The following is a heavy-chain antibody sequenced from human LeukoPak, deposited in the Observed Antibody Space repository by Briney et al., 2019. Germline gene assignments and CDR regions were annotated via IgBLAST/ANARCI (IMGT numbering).Heavy chain of an antibody. CDR1: GFSVSSSGVG. CDR3: ASRRGTYCTSFNCREIDY. V-gene: IGHV2-5*02. D-gene: IGHD2-8*01. Sequence: SGPTLVNPTQTLTLTCILSGFSVSSSGVGVGWTRQSPGRALEWLALIYWDDDKRYNPSLKSRLTITKDSSKNQVFLTMTDVDPVDTATYYCASRRGTYCTSFNCREIDYWGQGILATVSS. CDR2: IYWDDDK. J-gene: IGHJ4*02.